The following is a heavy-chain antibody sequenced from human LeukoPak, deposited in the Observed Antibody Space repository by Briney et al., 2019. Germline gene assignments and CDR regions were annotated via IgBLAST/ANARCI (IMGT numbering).Heavy chain of an antibody. CDR3: ARSGSYHIPYYFDY. Sequence: GGSLRLSCAASGFTFSNFAMSWVRQAPGKGLEWVSGISGSGGSTYYADSVKGRFTISRDNSKNTLYLQMNSLRAEDTAVYYCARSGSYHIPYYFDYWGQGTLVTVSS. D-gene: IGHD1-26*01. J-gene: IGHJ4*02. CDR2: ISGSGGST. CDR1: GFTFSNFA. V-gene: IGHV3-23*01.